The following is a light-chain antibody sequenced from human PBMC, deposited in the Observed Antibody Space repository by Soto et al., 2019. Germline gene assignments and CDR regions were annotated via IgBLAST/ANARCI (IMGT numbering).Light chain of an antibody. CDR3: GSYTSSSPYV. Sequence: QSALTQPASVSGSPGQSITISCTGTSSDVGGYNYVSWYQQHPGKAPKLMIYEVSNRPSGVSNRFSGSKSGNTASLTISGLQAEDVADYFCGSYTSSSPYVFGTGSKPTV. CDR2: EVS. J-gene: IGLJ1*01. CDR1: SSDVGGYNY. V-gene: IGLV2-14*01.